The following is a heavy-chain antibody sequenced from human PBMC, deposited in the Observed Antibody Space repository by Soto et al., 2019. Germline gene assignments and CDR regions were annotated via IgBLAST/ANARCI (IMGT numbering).Heavy chain of an antibody. CDR2: IGGSNTDR. V-gene: IGHV3-21*01. CDR1: RFIFSDYA. J-gene: IGHJ6*02. Sequence: DVQLLQSGGGLVQPGGSLTLSCAASRFIFSDYAMNWVRQAPGKGLEWVSSIGGSNTDRYYADSVKGRFIISRDNSKNTLYLQMNSLRAEDTAVYYCARGGLQHALDVWGQGSTVTVSS. D-gene: IGHD6-13*01. CDR3: ARGGLQHALDV.